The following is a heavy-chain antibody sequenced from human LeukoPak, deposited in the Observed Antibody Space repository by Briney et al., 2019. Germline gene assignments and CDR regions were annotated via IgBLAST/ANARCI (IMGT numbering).Heavy chain of an antibody. V-gene: IGHV4-34*01. CDR2: INHSGST. Sequence: SETLSLTCAVYGGSFSGYYWSWIRQPPGKGLEWIGEINHSGSTNYNPSLKSRVTISVDTSKNQFSLELSSVTAADTAVYYCATGNRWELLLGYWGQGTLVTVSS. CDR3: ATGNRWELLLGY. J-gene: IGHJ4*02. CDR1: GGSFSGYY. D-gene: IGHD1-26*01.